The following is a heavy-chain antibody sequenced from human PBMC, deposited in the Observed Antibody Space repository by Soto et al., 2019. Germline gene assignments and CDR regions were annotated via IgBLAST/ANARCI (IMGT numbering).Heavy chain of an antibody. CDR2: ISGSGGST. CDR1: GFTFSSYA. D-gene: IGHD1-26*01. V-gene: IGHV3-23*01. CDR3: ATYSGNYERYGVYYGTDV. Sequence: GGSLRLSCEASGFTFSSYAMKWVRQAPGKGLEWVSSISGSGGSTYYVDSVKGRFTISRDNSKNTLYLQMNSLRAEDTAVYYCATYSGNYERYGVYYGTDVWGQGTTVTVSS. J-gene: IGHJ6*02.